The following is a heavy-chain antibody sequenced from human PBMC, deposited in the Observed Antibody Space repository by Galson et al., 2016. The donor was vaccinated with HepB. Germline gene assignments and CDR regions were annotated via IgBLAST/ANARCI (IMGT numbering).Heavy chain of an antibody. Sequence: SLRLSCAASGFRFRSYGMHWVRQAPGKGLEWVAVIWYDGTEKYYADSVKGRFTISRDNSKNTLFLYMNNLRAEDTAKYYCTRDPADTLYGDYDGYWGQGILVTVSS. J-gene: IGHJ4*02. V-gene: IGHV3-33*01. CDR1: GFRFRSYG. CDR3: TRDPADTLYGDYDGY. D-gene: IGHD4-17*01. CDR2: IWYDGTEK.